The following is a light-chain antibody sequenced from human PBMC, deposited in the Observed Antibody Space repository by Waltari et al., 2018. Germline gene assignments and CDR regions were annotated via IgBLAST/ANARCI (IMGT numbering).Light chain of an antibody. J-gene: IGLJ1*01. V-gene: IGLV1-40*01. Sequence: QSVLTQPPSVSGAPGQRVTISCTASSSNVGAGYDVHWYQPRPGTAPKVLIYENINRPSGVPDRFSGSKSGTSASLAITGLQAEDEADYYCQSYDTGLKGYVFGTGTKVTVL. CDR3: QSYDTGLKGYV. CDR2: ENI. CDR1: SSNVGAGYD.